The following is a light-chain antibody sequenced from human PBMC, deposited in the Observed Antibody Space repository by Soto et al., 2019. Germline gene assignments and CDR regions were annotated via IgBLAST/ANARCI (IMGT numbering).Light chain of an antibody. Sequence: DIQMTQSPSSLSASVGDRVTITCQASQDISNYLNWYQQKPGKAPKRLIYDASNLETGDPSRFSGSGSGTDFTFTISSLQPADIATYYCQQYDNLPPLTFGGGTKVEIK. CDR3: QQYDNLPPLT. J-gene: IGKJ4*01. CDR1: QDISNY. CDR2: DAS. V-gene: IGKV1-33*01.